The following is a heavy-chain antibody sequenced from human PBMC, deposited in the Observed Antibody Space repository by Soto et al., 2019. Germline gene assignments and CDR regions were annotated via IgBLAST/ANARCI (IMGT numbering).Heavy chain of an antibody. CDR1: GGSISSGGYY. Sequence: SETLSLTCTVSGGSISSGGYYWSWIRQHPGKGLEWTGYIYYSGSTYYNPSLKSRVTISVDTSKNQFSLKLSSVTAADTAVYYCARSFQTTVDPGGAFDFCAQGSTDIGS. V-gene: IGHV4-31*03. D-gene: IGHD4-17*01. CDR2: IYYSGST. CDR3: ARSFQTTVDPGGAFDF. J-gene: IGHJ3*01.